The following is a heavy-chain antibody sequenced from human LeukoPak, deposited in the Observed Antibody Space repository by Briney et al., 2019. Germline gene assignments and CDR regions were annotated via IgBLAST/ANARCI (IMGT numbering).Heavy chain of an antibody. CDR2: IYSGGST. Sequence: GGSLRFSCAASGFTVSSNYMSWVRQAPGKGLEWVSVIYSGGSTYYADSVKARFTISRDNSKNTLYLQMNGLRAEDTAVYYCARGGDYDAFDIWGQGTMVTVSS. CDR3: ARGGDYDAFDI. D-gene: IGHD4-17*01. CDR1: GFTVSSNY. J-gene: IGHJ3*02. V-gene: IGHV3-53*01.